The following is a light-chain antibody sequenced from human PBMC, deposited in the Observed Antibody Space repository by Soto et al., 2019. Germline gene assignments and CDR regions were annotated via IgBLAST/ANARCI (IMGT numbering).Light chain of an antibody. Sequence: QSALTQPASVSGSPGQSITISCTGTSNDVGYYKLVSWYQQHPGKAPKLMIYEDIKRPSGVSKRFSGSKSGNTASLTISGLQAEDQADYYCCSYAGNDVRFGGGTKLTVL. CDR2: EDI. J-gene: IGLJ2*01. V-gene: IGLV2-23*01. CDR3: CSYAGNDVR. CDR1: SNDVGYYKL.